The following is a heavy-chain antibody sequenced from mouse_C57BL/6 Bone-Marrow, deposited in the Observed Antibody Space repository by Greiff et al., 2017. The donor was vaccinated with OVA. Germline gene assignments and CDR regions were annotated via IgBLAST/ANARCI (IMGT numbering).Heavy chain of an antibody. CDR2: IYPGDGGT. J-gene: IGHJ1*03. Sequence: VQLVESGAELVKPGASVKISCKASGYAFSSYWMNWVKQRPGKGLEWIGQIYPGDGGTNYNGKFKGKATLTADKSSSTAYMQLSSLTSEDSAVYFCASWGSSYWYFDVWGTGTTVTVSS. CDR1: GYAFSSYW. CDR3: ASWGSSYWYFDV. V-gene: IGHV1-80*01. D-gene: IGHD1-1*01.